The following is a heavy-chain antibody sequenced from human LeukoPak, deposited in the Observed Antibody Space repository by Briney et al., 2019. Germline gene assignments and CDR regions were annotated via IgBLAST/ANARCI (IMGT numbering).Heavy chain of an antibody. CDR2: ISAYNGNT. V-gene: IGHV1-18*01. D-gene: IGHD3-22*01. Sequence: ASVKVSCKASGYTFTSYGISWVRQAPGQGLEWMGWISAYNGNTSYAQKLQGRVTMTTDTSTSTAYMELRSLRSDDTAVYYCARVRTWGKWLLLYSYFDYWGQGTLVTVSS. J-gene: IGHJ4*02. CDR3: ARVRTWGKWLLLYSYFDY. CDR1: GYTFTSYG.